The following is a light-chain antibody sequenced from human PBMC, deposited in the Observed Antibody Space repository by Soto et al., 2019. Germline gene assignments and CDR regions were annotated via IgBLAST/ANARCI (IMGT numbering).Light chain of an antibody. CDR2: AAS. Sequence: EIVLTQSPGTLSLSPGERATLSCRASQSVSNNYLAWYQQKPGQAPRLLIYAASSRAIGIPDRFSGSKSGTNFTLTIRRMEPEDVGMYYCQQYGSSPITFGQGTRLEIK. V-gene: IGKV3-20*01. CDR1: QSVSNNY. CDR3: QQYGSSPIT. J-gene: IGKJ5*01.